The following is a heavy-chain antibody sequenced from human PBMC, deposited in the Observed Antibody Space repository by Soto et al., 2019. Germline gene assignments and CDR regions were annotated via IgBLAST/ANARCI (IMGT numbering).Heavy chain of an antibody. J-gene: IGHJ6*02. CDR1: GGSISSSDYY. CDR2: GHYSGST. CDR3: ARVLIYYYGMDV. Sequence: SETLSLTCTVSGGSISSSDYYWSWIRQPPGKGLEWIGYGHYSGSTYYNPSLKSRVTISVDTSKNRFSLNLSSVTAADTAVYYCARVLIYYYGMDVWGQGTTVTVS. V-gene: IGHV4-30-4*01.